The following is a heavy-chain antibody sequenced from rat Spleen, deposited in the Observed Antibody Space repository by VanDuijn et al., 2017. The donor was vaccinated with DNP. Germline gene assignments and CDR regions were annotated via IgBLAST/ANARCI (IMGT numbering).Heavy chain of an antibody. Sequence: EVQLVESGGGLVQPGRSLKLSCAASGFTFRDYYMAWVRQAPTKGLEWVAAISSSGGSTYYRDSVKGRFTVSRDNAKSTLYLQMNSLRSEDTATYYCARLLAGRSYYFDYWGQGVMVTVSS. J-gene: IGHJ2*01. CDR3: ARLLAGRSYYFDY. V-gene: IGHV5-25*01. CDR2: ISSSGGST. D-gene: IGHD1-4*01. CDR1: GFTFRDYY.